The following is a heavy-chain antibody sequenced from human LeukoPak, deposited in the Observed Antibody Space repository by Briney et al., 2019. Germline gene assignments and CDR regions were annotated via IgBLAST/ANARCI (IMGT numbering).Heavy chain of an antibody. J-gene: IGHJ4*02. Sequence: PSETLSLTCTVSGGSISSGDYYWSWIRQPPGKGLEWIGYIYYSGSTYYNPSLKSRVTISVDTSKNQFSLKLSSVTAADTAVYYCARTHITIFGVVEFDYWGQGTLVTVSS. CDR3: ARTHITIFGVVEFDY. CDR2: IYYSGST. V-gene: IGHV4-30-4*01. D-gene: IGHD3-3*01. CDR1: GGSISSGDYY.